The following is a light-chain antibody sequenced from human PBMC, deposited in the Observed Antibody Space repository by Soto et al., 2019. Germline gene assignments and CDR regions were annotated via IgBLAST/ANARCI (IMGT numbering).Light chain of an antibody. J-gene: IGKJ1*01. V-gene: IGKV4-1*01. Sequence: DIVMTQSPDSLAVSLGERATINCKSSQSVLYSSNNKNYLAWYQQKPGQPPKLRIYWASTRESGVPDRFSGSGSGTDFTLTISRLQAEDVAVYYCQQYYSTFWTFGQGTKVEIK. CDR1: QSVLYSSNNKNY. CDR3: QQYYSTFWT. CDR2: WAS.